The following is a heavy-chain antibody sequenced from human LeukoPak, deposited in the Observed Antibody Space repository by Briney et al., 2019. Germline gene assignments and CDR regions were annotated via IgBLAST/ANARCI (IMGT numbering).Heavy chain of an antibody. CDR2: ISGRSSTK. J-gene: IGHJ4*02. CDR1: GFTFSSYS. D-gene: IGHD3-10*01. V-gene: IGHV3-48*01. CDR3: ARVRLDSGTYSLYY. Sequence: QPGGSLRPSCAASGFTFSSYSMNWVRQAPGKWLEWVSYISGRSSTKYYADSVKARFTISRDNAENSLYLQMNSLRVEDTAVYYCARVRLDSGTYSLYYWGQGTLVTVSS.